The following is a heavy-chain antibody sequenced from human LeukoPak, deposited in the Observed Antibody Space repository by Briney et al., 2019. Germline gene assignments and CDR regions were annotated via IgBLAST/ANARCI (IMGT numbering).Heavy chain of an antibody. Sequence: GGSLRLSCAASGFTFSNNYMSWVRQTPGKGLEWVSVIYVGGSAYYADSVKGRFTISGDSSKNTLYLQMNSLRAEDTAVYYCARDHRYRWLQWRGLDYWGQGTLVTVSS. J-gene: IGHJ4*02. CDR3: ARDHRYRWLQWRGLDY. V-gene: IGHV3-53*01. D-gene: IGHD5-24*01. CDR2: IYVGGSA. CDR1: GFTFSNNY.